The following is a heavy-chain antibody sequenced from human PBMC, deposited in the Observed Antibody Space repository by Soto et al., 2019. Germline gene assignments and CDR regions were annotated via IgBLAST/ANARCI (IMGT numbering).Heavy chain of an antibody. V-gene: IGHV4-4*07. CDR3: ARGQRFSDWFDP. J-gene: IGHJ5*02. Sequence: SETLSLTCTVSGGSMSSYYWTRIRQPAGKGLEWIGRVYSSGGTHYNPSLKSRVTISLDTSKNQFSLRLLSVTDADTAVYYCARGQRFSDWFDPWGQGTLVTVSS. CDR1: GGSMSSYY. CDR2: VYSSGGT. D-gene: IGHD3-3*01.